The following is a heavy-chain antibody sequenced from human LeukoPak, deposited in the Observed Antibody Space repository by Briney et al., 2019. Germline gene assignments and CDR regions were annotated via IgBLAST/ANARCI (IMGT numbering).Heavy chain of an antibody. V-gene: IGHV4-34*01. CDR2: INHSGST. CDR1: GGSFSGYY. CDR3: ARRRTGGSGWYVAEYYFDY. Sequence: SETLSLTCAVYGGSFSGYYWSWIRQPPGKGLEWIGEINHSGSTNYNPSLKSRVTISVDTSKNQFSLKLSSVTAADTAVYYCARRRTGGSGWYVAEYYFDYWGQGTLVTVSS. J-gene: IGHJ4*02. D-gene: IGHD6-19*01.